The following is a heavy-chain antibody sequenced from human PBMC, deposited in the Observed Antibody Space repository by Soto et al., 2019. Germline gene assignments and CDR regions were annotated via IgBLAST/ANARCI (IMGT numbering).Heavy chain of an antibody. CDR1: GYTFTSYD. CDR3: ARGPVSGYCSGGSCSWDFDI. D-gene: IGHD2-15*01. V-gene: IGHV1-8*01. Sequence: QVQLVQSGAEVKKPGASVKVSCKASGYTFTSYDINWVRQATGQGLEWMGWMNPNSGNTGYAQKFQGRVTMTRNTCISTAYMELSSLRSEDRAVYYCARGPVSGYCSGGSCSWDFDIWGQGKMVTVSS. J-gene: IGHJ3*02. CDR2: MNPNSGNT.